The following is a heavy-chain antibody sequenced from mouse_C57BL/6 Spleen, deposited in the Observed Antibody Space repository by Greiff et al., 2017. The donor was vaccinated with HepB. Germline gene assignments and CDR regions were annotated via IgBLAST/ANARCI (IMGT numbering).Heavy chain of an antibody. CDR1: GYTFTSYW. V-gene: IGHV1-69*01. D-gene: IGHD4-1*01. CDR3: AGWDLAY. CDR2: IDPSDSYT. J-gene: IGHJ3*01. Sequence: VQLQQPGAELVMPGATVKLSCKASGYTFTSYWMHWVKQRPGQGLEWIGEIDPSDSYTNYNQKFKGKSTLTVDKSSSTAYMQLSSLTSEDSAVYYCAGWDLAYWGQGTLVTVSA.